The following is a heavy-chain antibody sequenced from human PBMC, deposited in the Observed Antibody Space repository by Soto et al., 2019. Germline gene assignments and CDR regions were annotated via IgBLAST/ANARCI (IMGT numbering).Heavy chain of an antibody. CDR1: GFTFKNYP. CDR3: GYFYDDTIYDY. V-gene: IGHV3-23*01. Sequence: EVQLLQSGGGLVQPGGSLRLSCAGSGFTFKNYPMSWVRQAPGKGLEWVSAIGAGGYTTYYADSVKGRFTISRDNSEGTVYLHMSNLRAEDTALYFCGYFYDDTIYDYRGQGALVTVSS. D-gene: IGHD3-22*01. CDR2: IGAGGYTT. J-gene: IGHJ4*02.